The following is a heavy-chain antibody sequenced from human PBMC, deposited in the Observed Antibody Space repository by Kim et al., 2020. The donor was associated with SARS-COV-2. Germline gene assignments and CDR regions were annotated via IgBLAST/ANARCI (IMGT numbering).Heavy chain of an antibody. Sequence: GGSLRLSCEGSGFTFSSYTMNWVRQAPGKGLEWVSSISSSGSSISYADSVKGRFTISRDNAKNSLFLQMNSLRAEDTAVYYCARAPPYISNWYGVDYWGQGTLVTVSS. CDR1: GFTFSSYT. V-gene: IGHV3-21*01. CDR3: ARAPPYISNWYGVDY. J-gene: IGHJ4*02. D-gene: IGHD6-13*01. CDR2: ISSSGSSI.